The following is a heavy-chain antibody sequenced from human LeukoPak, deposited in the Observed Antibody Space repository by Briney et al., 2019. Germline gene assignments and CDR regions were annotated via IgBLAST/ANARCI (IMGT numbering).Heavy chain of an antibody. CDR1: GFSFSSFA. CDR2: VSRGGAYT. Sequence: GGSLRLSCVGSGFSFSSFAMSWVRQAPGKGLEWVSTVSRGGAYTYYADSVKGRFTVSRDDSKRMHFLQMNSLRPEDTALYFCAKRITVSAGYYLDSWGQGTLVTVSS. J-gene: IGHJ4*02. V-gene: IGHV3-23*01. CDR3: AKRITVSAGYYLDS. D-gene: IGHD2-8*01.